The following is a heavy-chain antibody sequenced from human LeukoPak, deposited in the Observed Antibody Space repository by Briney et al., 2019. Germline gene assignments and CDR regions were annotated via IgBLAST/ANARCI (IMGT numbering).Heavy chain of an antibody. CDR2: ISYDGSNK. Sequence: GGSLRLSCAASGFTFSSYSMNWVRQAPGKGLEWVAVISYDGSNKYYADSVKGRFTISRDNSKNTLYLQMNSLRAEDTAVYYCAKDMGYDSSGYDWGQGTLVTVSS. J-gene: IGHJ4*02. CDR3: AKDMGYDSSGYD. D-gene: IGHD3-22*01. V-gene: IGHV3-30*18. CDR1: GFTFSSYS.